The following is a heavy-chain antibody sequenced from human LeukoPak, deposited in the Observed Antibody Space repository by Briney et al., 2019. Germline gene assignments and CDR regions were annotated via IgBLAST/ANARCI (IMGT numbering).Heavy chain of an antibody. Sequence: GGSLRLSCAASGFTFSSYAMSWVRQAPGKGLEWVSGVSGSGGSTFYADSVKGRFTISRDNSKNTVSLQMKNVRAEDTAVYYCAKGGRFGGNSYFDYWGQGTLVTVSS. J-gene: IGHJ4*02. CDR2: VSGSGGST. CDR3: AKGGRFGGNSYFDY. V-gene: IGHV3-23*01. CDR1: GFTFSSYA. D-gene: IGHD4-23*01.